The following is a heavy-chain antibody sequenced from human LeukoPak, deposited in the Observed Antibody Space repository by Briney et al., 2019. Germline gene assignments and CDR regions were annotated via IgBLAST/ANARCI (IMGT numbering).Heavy chain of an antibody. D-gene: IGHD1-14*01. CDR1: GFTFSNYS. V-gene: IGHV3-48*01. CDR2: IRSSSSTI. CDR3: ARVYRRYFDY. Sequence: PGGSLRLSCAASGFTFSNYSMNWVRQAPGKGLEWVSYIRSSSSTIYYADAVKGRFTISRDNAKNSLYLQMNSLRAEDTAVYYCARVYRRYFDYWGQGTLVTVSS. J-gene: IGHJ4*02.